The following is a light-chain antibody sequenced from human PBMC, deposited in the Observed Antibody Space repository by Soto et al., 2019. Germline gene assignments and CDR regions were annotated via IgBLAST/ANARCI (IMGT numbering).Light chain of an antibody. Sequence: QSALTQPASVSGSPGQSITISCTGTSSDVGEYNYVSWYQHHPGKVPKVIIYEVNNRPSGVSNRFSGSKSGNTASLTISGLQAEDEGDYYCSSYSSISSVVFGGGTQLTVL. V-gene: IGLV2-14*01. CDR1: SSDVGEYNY. J-gene: IGLJ2*01. CDR2: EVN. CDR3: SSYSSISSVV.